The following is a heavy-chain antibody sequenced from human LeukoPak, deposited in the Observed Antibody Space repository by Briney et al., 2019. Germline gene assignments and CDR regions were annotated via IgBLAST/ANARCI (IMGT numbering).Heavy chain of an antibody. D-gene: IGHD6-19*01. J-gene: IGHJ4*02. CDR2: IYWNDDK. CDR1: DFSLTTSGVG. Sequence: SGPTLVQPTQTLTLTCTCSDFSLTTSGVGVGWIRQPPGKALEWLAIIYWNDDKRYSPSLKSRVTITKDTSKNQVVLTMTNMGPVDTATYYCAHSSTVAGPFDYWGQGNLVTVSS. V-gene: IGHV2-5*01. CDR3: AHSSTVAGPFDY.